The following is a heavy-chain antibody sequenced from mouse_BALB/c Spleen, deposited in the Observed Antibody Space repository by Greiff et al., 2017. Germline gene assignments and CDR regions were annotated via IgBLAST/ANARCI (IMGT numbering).Heavy chain of an antibody. J-gene: IGHJ3*01. D-gene: IGHD4-1*01. CDR1: GFTFSSYA. Sequence: EVQLVESGGGLVKPGGSLKLSCAASGFTFSSYAMSWVRQSPEKRLEWVAEISSGGSYTYYPDTVTGRFTISRDNAKNTLYLQMSSLKSEDTALYYCARDDDGDWGFAYWGQGTLVTVSA. V-gene: IGHV5-9-4*01. CDR3: ARDDDGDWGFAY. CDR2: ISSGGSYT.